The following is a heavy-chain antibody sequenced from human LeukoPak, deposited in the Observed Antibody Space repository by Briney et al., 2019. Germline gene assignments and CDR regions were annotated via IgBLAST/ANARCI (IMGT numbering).Heavy chain of an antibody. D-gene: IGHD6-13*01. V-gene: IGHV5-51*01. Sequence: GESLKISCKASGYSFTSYWIGWVRQMPGKSLEWMGIIYPGDSDTRYSASVQAQVTISADKSISTAYLQWSSLKASDNAMYYCARPRISVSTNYSSSWYAVYYWGQGTLVTVSS. J-gene: IGHJ4*02. CDR1: GYSFTSYW. CDR3: ARPRISVSTNYSSSWYAVYY. CDR2: IYPGDSDT.